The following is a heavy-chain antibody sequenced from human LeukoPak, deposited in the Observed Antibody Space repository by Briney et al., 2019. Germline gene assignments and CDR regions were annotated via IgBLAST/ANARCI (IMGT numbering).Heavy chain of an antibody. CDR2: INTNTGNP. CDR3: AREGFLEWAHVFMDV. Sequence: ASVKVSCKASGYTCTSYAMNWVRQAPGQGLEWMGWINTNTGNPTYAQGFTGRFVFSLDTSVSTAYLQISSLKAEDTAVYYCAREGFLEWAHVFMDVWGKGTTVTVSS. D-gene: IGHD3-3*01. J-gene: IGHJ6*03. V-gene: IGHV7-4-1*02. CDR1: GYTCTSYA.